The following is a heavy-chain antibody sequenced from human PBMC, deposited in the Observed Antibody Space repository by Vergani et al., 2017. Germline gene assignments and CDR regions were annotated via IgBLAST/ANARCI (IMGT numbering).Heavy chain of an antibody. CDR2: IYYSGST. CDR1: GGSISSGGYY. CDR3: ARDLPYGVAAAGTGSNY. V-gene: IGHV4-31*03. J-gene: IGHJ4*02. Sequence: QVQLQESGPGLVKPSQTLSRTCRVCGGSISSGGYYWSGIRQHPGKGLERIGDIYYSGSTYYNQSLKSRVTISVDTSKNQFCLKLSSVTAADTSAYYCARDLPYGVAAAGTGSNYWGQGTLVTVSS. D-gene: IGHD6-13*01.